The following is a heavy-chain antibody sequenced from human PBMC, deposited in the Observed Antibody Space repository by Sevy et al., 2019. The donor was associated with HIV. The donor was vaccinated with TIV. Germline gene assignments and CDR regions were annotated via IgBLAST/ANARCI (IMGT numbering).Heavy chain of an antibody. D-gene: IGHD3-10*01. CDR2: IKSKTDGGTT. J-gene: IGHJ3*02. CDR1: GFTFSNAW. V-gene: IGHV3-15*01. Sequence: GGSLRLSCAASGFTFSNAWMSWVRLAPGKGLEWVGRIKSKTDGGTTDYAAPVKGRFTISRDDSKNTLYLQMNSLKTEDTAVYYCTTDPSPRSTVRGVIIAGDAFDIWGQGTMVTVSS. CDR3: TTDPSPRSTVRGVIIAGDAFDI.